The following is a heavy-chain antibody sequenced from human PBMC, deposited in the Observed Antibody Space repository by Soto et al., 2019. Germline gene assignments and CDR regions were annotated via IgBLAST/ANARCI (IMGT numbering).Heavy chain of an antibody. Sequence: ASVKVSCKASGYTFTSYDINWVRQATGQGLEWMGWMNPNSGNTGYAQKFQGRVTMTRNTSISTAYMELSSLRSEDTAVYYCARGLNGKDDVLRFLEWLSSPYYYYMDVWGKGTTVTVSS. CDR1: GYTFTSYD. J-gene: IGHJ6*03. CDR3: ARGLNGKDDVLRFLEWLSSPYYYYMDV. V-gene: IGHV1-8*01. CDR2: MNPNSGNT. D-gene: IGHD3-3*01.